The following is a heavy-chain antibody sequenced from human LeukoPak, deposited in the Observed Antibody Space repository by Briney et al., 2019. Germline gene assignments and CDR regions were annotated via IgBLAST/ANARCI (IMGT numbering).Heavy chain of an antibody. CDR3: ARAEKGALDY. J-gene: IGHJ4*02. CDR2: INSSGGST. CDR1: GFTFSNYA. V-gene: IGHV3-64*02. Sequence: GGSLRLSCAASGFTFSNYAMHWVRQAPGKGLEYVSTINSSGGSTYYADSVKGRFTISRDNSKNTLYLQMGSLRAEDMAVYYCARAEKGALDYWGQGTLVTVSS. D-gene: IGHD1-14*01.